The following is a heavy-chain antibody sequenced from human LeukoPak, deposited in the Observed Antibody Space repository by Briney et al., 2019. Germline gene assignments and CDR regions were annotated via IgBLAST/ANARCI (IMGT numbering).Heavy chain of an antibody. CDR2: TYYRSKWYN. V-gene: IGHV6-1*01. CDR3: AETGAAAGNDAFDI. Sequence: SQTFSLTCAISGDSVSSNSAAWNWIRQSPSRGLEWLGRTYYRSKWYNDYAVSVKSRITINPDTSKNQSSLQLNSVTPEDTAVYYCAETGAAAGNDAFDIWGQGTMVTVSS. CDR1: GDSVSSNSAA. J-gene: IGHJ3*02. D-gene: IGHD6-13*01.